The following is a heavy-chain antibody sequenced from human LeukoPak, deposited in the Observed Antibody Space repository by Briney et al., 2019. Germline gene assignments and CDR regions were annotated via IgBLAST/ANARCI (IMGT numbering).Heavy chain of an antibody. V-gene: IGHV3-48*02. D-gene: IGHD1-26*01. CDR2: ISISSTTI. Sequence: GGSLRLSCLASGFTFSGYSMNWIRQAPGKGLEWVSYISISSTTINYGDSVKGRFTISRDNAKKSLYLQMNSLRDEDTAVYYCARVMYGGISYSVDYWGQGTLVTVSS. CDR3: ARVMYGGISYSVDY. J-gene: IGHJ4*02. CDR1: GFTFSGYS.